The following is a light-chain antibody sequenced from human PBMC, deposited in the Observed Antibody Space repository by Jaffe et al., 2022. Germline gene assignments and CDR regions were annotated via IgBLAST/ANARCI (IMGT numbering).Light chain of an antibody. J-gene: IGKJ2*01. V-gene: IGKV3-11*01. Sequence: DIVLTQSPATLSLSPGETATLSCRASQSLSYFLAWYQQKPGQAPRLLIHDASNRATGTPARFSGSGSGTDFTLTISRVEPEDFAVYYCQHRRNWPPYTFGQGTKLEMK. CDR2: DAS. CDR3: QHRRNWPPYT. CDR1: QSLSYF.